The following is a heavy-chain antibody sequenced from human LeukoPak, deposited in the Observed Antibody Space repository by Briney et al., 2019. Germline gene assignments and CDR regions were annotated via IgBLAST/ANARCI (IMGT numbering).Heavy chain of an antibody. V-gene: IGHV1-69*01. CDR3: ARGGSPTVTTFFYYYGMDV. J-gene: IGHJ6*02. Sequence: GASVKVSCKASGGTFSSYAISWVRQAPGQGLEWMGGIIPILGTANYAQKFQGRVTITADESTSTAYMELSSLRSEDTAVYYCARGGSPTVTTFFYYYGMDVWGQGTTVTVSS. D-gene: IGHD4-11*01. CDR1: GGTFSSYA. CDR2: IIPILGTA.